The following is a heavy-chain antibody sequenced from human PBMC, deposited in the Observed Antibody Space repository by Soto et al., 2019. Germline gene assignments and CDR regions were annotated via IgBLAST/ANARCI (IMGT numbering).Heavy chain of an antibody. V-gene: IGHV1-69*01. J-gene: IGHJ4*02. CDR3: ARTAPMDAGDKYYYDF. CDR1: GGTFSTFG. Sequence: QVQLVQSGAEVKKTGSSVKVSCKTSGGTFSTFGISWVRHAPGQGLEWMGGIIPFFGTAEYSQKFEDRITITADESTNTVYMDLRSLTSEDTAIYYCARTAPMDAGDKYYYDFWGQGALVTVSS. D-gene: IGHD3-16*01. CDR2: IIPFFGTA.